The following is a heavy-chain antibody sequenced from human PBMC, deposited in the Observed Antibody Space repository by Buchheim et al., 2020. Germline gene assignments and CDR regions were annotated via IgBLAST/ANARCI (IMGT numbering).Heavy chain of an antibody. J-gene: IGHJ4*02. Sequence: QVQLVESGGGVVQPGRSLRLSCAASGFTFSSYAMHWVRQAPGKGLEWVAVISYDGSNKYYADSVKGRFTISRDNSKHTLYMQMNSLRAEDTAVYYCARDWSYYYDSSGYYGPLDYWGQGTL. CDR2: ISYDGSNK. V-gene: IGHV3-30-3*01. CDR3: ARDWSYYYDSSGYYGPLDY. CDR1: GFTFSSYA. D-gene: IGHD3-22*01.